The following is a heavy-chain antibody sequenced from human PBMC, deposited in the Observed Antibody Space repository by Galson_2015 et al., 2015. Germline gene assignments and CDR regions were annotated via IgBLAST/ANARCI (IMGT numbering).Heavy chain of an antibody. V-gene: IGHV3-30*01. CDR2: ISYDGGNK. J-gene: IGHJ4*02. CDR1: GLTFSSFA. CDR3: ARDRWGTMSTPFEY. Sequence: SLRLSCAASGLTFSSFAMHWVRQAPGKGLEWVAVISYDGGNKEYADSLKGRFTDYRDNSKNTLYLQMNSLTAEDPAVYYCARDRWGTMSTPFEYWGQGTLVTVPS. D-gene: IGHD5-24*01.